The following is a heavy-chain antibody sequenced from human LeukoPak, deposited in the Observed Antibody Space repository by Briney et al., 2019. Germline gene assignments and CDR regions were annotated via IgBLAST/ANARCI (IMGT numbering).Heavy chain of an antibody. D-gene: IGHD4-17*01. CDR3: GRGHDRYDYGDYGGFDP. J-gene: IGHJ5*02. Sequence: GGSLRLSCSASGFAFSTSDMSWVRQAPGKGLEWISYISGSGAGTYYADSVRGRFIISRDNSKNSLSLQMNNLTAQDPAIYYCGRGHDRYDYGDYGGFDPWGQGTLVTVSS. CDR1: GFAFSTSD. V-gene: IGHV3-48*03. CDR2: ISGSGAGT.